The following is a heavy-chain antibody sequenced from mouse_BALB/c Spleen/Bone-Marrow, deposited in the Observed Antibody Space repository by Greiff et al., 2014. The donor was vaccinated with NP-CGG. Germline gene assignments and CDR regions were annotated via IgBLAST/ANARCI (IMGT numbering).Heavy chain of an antibody. D-gene: IGHD2-4*01. Sequence: EVQRVESGGDLVKPGGSLKLSCAASGFTFSSYGMSWVRQTPEKRLEWVATISGGGSYIYYADNVKGRFTISRDNARNNLYLQVRSLRSEDTALYYCAREGYDYDWFADWGQGTLVTVSA. CDR1: GFTFSSYG. CDR2: ISGGGSYI. V-gene: IGHV5-9-2*01. CDR3: AREGYDYDWFAD. J-gene: IGHJ3*01.